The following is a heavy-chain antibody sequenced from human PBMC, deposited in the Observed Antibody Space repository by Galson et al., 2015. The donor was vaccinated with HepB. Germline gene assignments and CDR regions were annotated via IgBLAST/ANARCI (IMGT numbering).Heavy chain of an antibody. CDR2: FNPNSGGT. CDR1: GYTFTGYY. D-gene: IGHD6-19*01. V-gene: IGHV1-2*02. Sequence: SVKVSCKASGYTFTGYYMHWVRQAPGQGLEWMGWFNPNSGGTNYAQKFQGRVTMTRDTSISTAYMELSRLRSDDTAVYYCARDLGLYSSGWYGLFWYFDLWGRGTLVTVSS. CDR3: ARDLGLYSSGWYGLFWYFDL. J-gene: IGHJ2*01.